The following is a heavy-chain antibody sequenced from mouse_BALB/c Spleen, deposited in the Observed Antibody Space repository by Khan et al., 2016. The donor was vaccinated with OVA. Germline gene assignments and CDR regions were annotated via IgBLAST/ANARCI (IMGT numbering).Heavy chain of an antibody. CDR1: GFNIKDTY. CDR2: IDPTNDNI. Sequence: VQLKQSGAELVKPGASIKLSCTASGFNIKDTYMHWVKQRPEQGPEWIGRIDPTNDNIKYDPKFQDKATITADTSSNTAYLQLSSLTSEDTAVYYCATVYGDRFAYWGQGTLVSVSA. CDR3: ATVYGDRFAY. V-gene: IGHV14-3*02. J-gene: IGHJ3*01. D-gene: IGHD2-13*01.